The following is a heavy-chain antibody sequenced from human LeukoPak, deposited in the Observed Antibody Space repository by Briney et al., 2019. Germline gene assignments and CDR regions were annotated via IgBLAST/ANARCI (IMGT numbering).Heavy chain of an antibody. Sequence: GGSLRLSCAASGFTFSSYSMTRVRQAPGKGLEWVGRIKSEADGETSDYATPVKGRFIISRDDSKNTLYLQMNSLKTEDTAVYYCCTSSGAITTLSPSFASWGQGSLVTVSS. CDR3: CTSSGAITTLSPSFAS. CDR1: GFTFSSYS. J-gene: IGHJ4*02. CDR2: IKSEADGETS. D-gene: IGHD3-3*01. V-gene: IGHV3-15*01.